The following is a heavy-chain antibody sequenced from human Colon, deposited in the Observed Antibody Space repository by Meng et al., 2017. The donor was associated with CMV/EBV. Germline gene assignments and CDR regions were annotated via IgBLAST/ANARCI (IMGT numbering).Heavy chain of an antibody. V-gene: IGHV3-7*01. CDR3: VRYANSQYGMDV. CDR2: IKEDGTGQ. CDR1: EFSFDDYG. J-gene: IGHJ6*02. Sequence: GGSLRLSCAASEFSFDDYGMNWVRQIPGKGLEWVANIKEDGTGQWYVDSVKGRFTNSRDDAKKSVYLQMNSRRAEDTAVYYCVRYANSQYGMDVWGQGTTVTVSS. D-gene: IGHD2-21*01.